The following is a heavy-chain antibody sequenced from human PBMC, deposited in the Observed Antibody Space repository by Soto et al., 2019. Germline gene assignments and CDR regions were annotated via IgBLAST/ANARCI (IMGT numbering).Heavy chain of an antibody. J-gene: IGHJ4*02. D-gene: IGHD3-10*01. Sequence: EVQLVESGGGLVQPGGSLRLSCGASGLTFSNYWMHWVRQAPGEGLVLVSRINGDGSFTRFADSVKGRFTISRDNDKNTLYLQMNSLRADDTAVYYCARVGGGSGNFDYWGQGTLVTVSS. V-gene: IGHV3-74*01. CDR1: GLTFSNYW. CDR3: ARVGGGSGNFDY. CDR2: INGDGSFT.